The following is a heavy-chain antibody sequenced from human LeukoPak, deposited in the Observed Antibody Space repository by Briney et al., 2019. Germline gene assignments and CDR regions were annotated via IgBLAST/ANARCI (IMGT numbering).Heavy chain of an antibody. CDR2: INPRGGST. J-gene: IGHJ4*02. CDR3: ARVGTTGATADN. CDR1: GGTFNSYA. D-gene: IGHD4-11*01. V-gene: IGHV1-46*02. Sequence: ASVKVSCKASGGTFNSYAISWVRQAPGQGPEWMGIINPRGGSTDYAQKFQGRVTMTSDTSTSTVYMELKSLRSEDTAVYFCARVGTTGATADNWGQGPLVTVSS.